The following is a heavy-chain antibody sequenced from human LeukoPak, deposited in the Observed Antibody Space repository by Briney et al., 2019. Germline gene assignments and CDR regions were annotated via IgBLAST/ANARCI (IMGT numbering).Heavy chain of an antibody. J-gene: IGHJ4*02. CDR1: GYTFTGHY. Sequence: ASVKVSCKASGYTFTGHYMHWVRQAPGQGLEWMGWISAYNGNTNYAQKLQGRVTMTTDTSTSTAYMELRSLRSDDTAVYYCARGRGELLSTLFDYWGQGTLVTVSS. D-gene: IGHD1-26*01. CDR2: ISAYNGNT. CDR3: ARGRGELLSTLFDY. V-gene: IGHV1-18*04.